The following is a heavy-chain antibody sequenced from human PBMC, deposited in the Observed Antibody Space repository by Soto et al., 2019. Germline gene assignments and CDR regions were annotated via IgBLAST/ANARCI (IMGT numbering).Heavy chain of an antibody. CDR3: ATDPVQLERRGGNWFDP. V-gene: IGHV1-2*04. D-gene: IGHD1-1*01. CDR2: INPNSGGT. CDR1: GYTFTGYY. J-gene: IGHJ5*02. Sequence: QVQLVQSGAEVKKPGASVKVSCKASGYTFTGYYMHWVRQAPGQGLEWMGWINPNSGGTNYAQKFQGWVTMTRDTSISTAYMELSRLRSDDTAVYYCATDPVQLERRGGNWFDPWGQGTLVTVSS.